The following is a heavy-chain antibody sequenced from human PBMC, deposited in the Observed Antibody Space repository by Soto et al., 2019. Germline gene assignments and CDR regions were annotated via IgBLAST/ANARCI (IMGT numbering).Heavy chain of an antibody. CDR2: ISAYNGNT. D-gene: IGHD3-10*01. V-gene: IGHV1-18*01. J-gene: IGHJ4*02. CDR1: DTFTSYG. Sequence: QVQLVQSGAEVKKPGASVKVSCKASDTFTSYGISWVRQAPGQGLEWMGWISAYNGNTNYAQKLQGRVTMTTDTSTSTAYMELRSLRSDDTAVYYCARDKGDGSGSYYGYWGQGTLVTVSS. CDR3: ARDKGDGSGSYYGY.